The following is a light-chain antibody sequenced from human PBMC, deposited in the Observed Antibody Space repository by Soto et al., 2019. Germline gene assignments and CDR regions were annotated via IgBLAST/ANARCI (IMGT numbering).Light chain of an antibody. CDR3: CSYAGRDILI. V-gene: IGLV2-14*01. CDR2: EVN. CDR1: RSDVGGYNY. Sequence: QSAMTQPASVSGSPGQSITISCTGTRSDVGGYNYVSWYQQHPGKAPKLLIYEVNNRPSGVSNRFSGSKSGNTASLTISGLQAEDEADYDCCSYAGRDILIFGGGTKLTVL. J-gene: IGLJ2*01.